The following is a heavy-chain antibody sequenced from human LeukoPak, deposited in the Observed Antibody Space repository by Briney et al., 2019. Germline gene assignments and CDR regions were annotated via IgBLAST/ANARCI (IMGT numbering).Heavy chain of an antibody. V-gene: IGHV3-30*04. CDR2: ISYDGSNK. J-gene: IGHJ4*02. CDR1: GFTFSSYA. CDR3: ARLLETYDYVWGSYGFDS. D-gene: IGHD3-16*01. Sequence: GGSLRLSCAASGFTFSSYAMYWVRQAPGKGLEWVAVISYDGSNKDYADSVKGRFTISRDNAKNSLYLQMNGLRAEDTAVFYCARLLETYDYVWGSYGFDSWGQGTLVTVSS.